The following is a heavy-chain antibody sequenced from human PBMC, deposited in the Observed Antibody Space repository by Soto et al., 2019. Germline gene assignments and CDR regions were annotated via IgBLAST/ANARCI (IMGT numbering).Heavy chain of an antibody. CDR3: AKVKGIAAGWGMDV. Sequence: QEQLVESGGGVVQPGRSLRLSCVASGFTFSSFAMHWVRQAPGKGLEWVAVMSYDGRNKNYADSVKGRVTNSRDNSKNTLYLQMNSLRAEDTAVYYCAKVKGIAAGWGMDVWGQGTAVTVSS. D-gene: IGHD6-13*01. CDR1: GFTFSSFA. V-gene: IGHV3-30*04. J-gene: IGHJ6*02. CDR2: MSYDGRNK.